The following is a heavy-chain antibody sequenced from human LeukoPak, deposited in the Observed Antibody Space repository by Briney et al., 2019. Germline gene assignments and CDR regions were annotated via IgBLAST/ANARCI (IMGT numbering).Heavy chain of an antibody. D-gene: IGHD2-2*01. J-gene: IGHJ4*02. CDR3: ATDGGRIVVVPAAKGSFDY. V-gene: IGHV1-24*01. CDR2: FDPEDGET. CDR1: GYTLTELS. Sequence: ASVKVSCKVSGYTLTELSMHWVRQAPGKGLEWMGGFDPEDGETIYAQKFQGRVTMTEDTSTDTAYMELSSLRSEDTAVYYCATDGGRIVVVPAAKGSFDYWGQGTLVTVSS.